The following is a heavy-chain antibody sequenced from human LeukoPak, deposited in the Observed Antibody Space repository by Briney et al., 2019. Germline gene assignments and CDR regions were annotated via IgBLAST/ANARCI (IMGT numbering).Heavy chain of an antibody. CDR2: IYYSGST. CDR3: ARILRDYYYYGMDV. D-gene: IGHD3-3*01. CDR1: GGSISSYY. J-gene: IGHJ6*02. Sequence: PSETLSLTCTVSGGSISSYYWSWIRQPPGKGLEWIGYIYYSGSTNYNPSLKSRVTMSVDTSKNQFSLKLSSVTAADTAVYYCARILRDYYYYGMDVWGQGTTVTVSS. V-gene: IGHV4-59*08.